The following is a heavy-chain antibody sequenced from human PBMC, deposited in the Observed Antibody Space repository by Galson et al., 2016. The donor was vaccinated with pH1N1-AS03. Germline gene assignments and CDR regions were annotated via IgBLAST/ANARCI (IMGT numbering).Heavy chain of an antibody. CDR3: ARYTYESAAGGYFFDY. CDR1: GGIFGSHS. D-gene: IGHD5-18*01. V-gene: IGHV4-59*11. Sequence: ETLSLTCTVSGGIFGSHSWSWVRQSPGKGLECIGYIYSSGSAIYNPSFRSRVTISIDTSRNQFSLRVNSVTAADTAVYYCARYTYESAAGGYFFDYWGHGTLVTVSS. J-gene: IGHJ4*01. CDR2: IYSSGSA.